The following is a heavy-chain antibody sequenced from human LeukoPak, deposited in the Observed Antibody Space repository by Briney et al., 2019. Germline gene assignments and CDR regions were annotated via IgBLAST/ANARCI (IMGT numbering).Heavy chain of an antibody. CDR2: IYYSGST. V-gene: IGHV4-59*01. J-gene: IGHJ4*02. Sequence: PSETLSLTCTVSGGSISSYYWSWIRQPPGKGLECIGYIYYSGSTNYNPSLKSRVTISVDTSKNQFSLKLSSVTAADTAVYYCARTTQGWFGEFDYWGQGTLVTVSS. CDR1: GGSISSYY. D-gene: IGHD3-10*01. CDR3: ARTTQGWFGEFDY.